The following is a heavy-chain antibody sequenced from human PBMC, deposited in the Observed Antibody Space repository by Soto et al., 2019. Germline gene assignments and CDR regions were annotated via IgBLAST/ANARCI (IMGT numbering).Heavy chain of an antibody. CDR3: ATRVGASPL. CDR2: LYQSGST. D-gene: IGHD1-26*01. J-gene: IGHJ4*02. CDR1: GGSINNGHW. V-gene: IGHV4-4*02. Sequence: QVQLQESGPGLVKPSGTLALACAVSGGSINNGHWWTWVRQPPGKGLEWIGELYQSGSTNYSPSLXXRXTSXVDKAKNQFSLKLTSVTAADTAVYYCATRVGASPLWGQGTLVTVSS.